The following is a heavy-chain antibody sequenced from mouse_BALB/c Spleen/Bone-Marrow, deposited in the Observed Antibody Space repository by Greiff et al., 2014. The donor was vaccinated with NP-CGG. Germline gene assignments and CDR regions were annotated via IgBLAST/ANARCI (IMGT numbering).Heavy chain of an antibody. J-gene: IGHJ2*01. CDR3: ARDQLGRRYYFDY. CDR2: IWAGGST. D-gene: IGHD4-1*02. Sequence: VHLVESGPGLVAPSQSLSITCTVSGFSLTSYGVHWVRQPPGKGLEWLGVIWAGGSTNYNSALMSRLSISKDNSKSQVSLKMNSLQTDDTAVYYCARDQLGRRYYFDYWGQGTTLTVSS. V-gene: IGHV2-9*02. CDR1: GFSLTSYG.